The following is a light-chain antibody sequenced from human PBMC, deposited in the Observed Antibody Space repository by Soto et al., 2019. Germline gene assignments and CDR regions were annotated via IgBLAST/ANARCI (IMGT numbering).Light chain of an antibody. V-gene: IGKV1-39*01. CDR3: QQTYSPLFT. CDR2: AAS. J-gene: IGKJ3*01. CDR1: QDIRSD. Sequence: DIQMTQSLSTLSGPVENSVTIVCRASQDIRSDLAWYQQKPGKAPKILIYAASSLQSGVPSRFSGSGSGTDFTLTIIRLQPEDFATYYCQQTYSPLFTFGPGTKVDIK.